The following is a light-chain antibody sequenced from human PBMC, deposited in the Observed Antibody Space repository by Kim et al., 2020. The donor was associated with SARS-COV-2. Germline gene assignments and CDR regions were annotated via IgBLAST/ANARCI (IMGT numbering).Light chain of an antibody. CDR1: QSVDTY. J-gene: IGKJ1*01. CDR2: DAS. CDR3: QQRADWPWT. Sequence: EIVLTQSPATLSLSPGERATLSCRASQSVDTYLGWYQQKPGQAPSLLIYDASNRATGIPARFSGSGSGTDFTLTINNLEPEDSAVYYCQQRADWPWTFGQGTKVDIK. V-gene: IGKV3-11*01.